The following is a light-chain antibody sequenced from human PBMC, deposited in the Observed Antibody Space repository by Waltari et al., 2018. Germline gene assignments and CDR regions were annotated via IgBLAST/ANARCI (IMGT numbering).Light chain of an antibody. CDR3: QSYDTHGGV. CDR1: NSNIGAGYD. CDR2: DNI. V-gene: IGLV1-40*01. J-gene: IGLJ3*02. Sequence: QSVLTQPPSVSGAPGQRVTISCTGNNSNIGAGYDVHWSQQLPGTAPKLLIFDNIIRPSGVLNRFRGSKSGASASLDITGLQPDDEAYDFCQSYDTHGGVFGGGTKLTVL.